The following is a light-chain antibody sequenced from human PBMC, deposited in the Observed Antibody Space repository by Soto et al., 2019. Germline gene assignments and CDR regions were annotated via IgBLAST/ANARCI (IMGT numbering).Light chain of an antibody. Sequence: EIVLTQSPGTLSLSPGERATLSCRASQSVSSNYLAWYQQKPGQAPRLLIYGASNRATGIPDRFSGSGSGTDFTLTISRLEPEDFAVYYCHQYGSSPLTFGGGTKVDIK. V-gene: IGKV3-20*01. J-gene: IGKJ4*01. CDR3: HQYGSSPLT. CDR2: GAS. CDR1: QSVSSNY.